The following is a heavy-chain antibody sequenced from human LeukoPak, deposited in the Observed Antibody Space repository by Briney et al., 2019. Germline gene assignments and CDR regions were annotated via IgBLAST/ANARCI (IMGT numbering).Heavy chain of an antibody. D-gene: IGHD2-21*02. CDR3: ARVRTAQIVVVTAIPNWFDP. Sequence: SETLSLTCTVSGGSISSSSYYWGWIRQPPGKGLEWIGEINHGGSTNYNPSLKSRVTISVDTSKNQFSLKLSSVTAADTAVYYCARVRTAQIVVVTAIPNWFDPWGQGTLVTVSS. V-gene: IGHV4-39*07. J-gene: IGHJ5*02. CDR1: GGSISSSSYY. CDR2: INHGGST.